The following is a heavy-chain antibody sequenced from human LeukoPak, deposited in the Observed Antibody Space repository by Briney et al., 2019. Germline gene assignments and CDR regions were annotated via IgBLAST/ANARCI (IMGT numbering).Heavy chain of an antibody. J-gene: IGHJ4*02. CDR3: AREWVHYTYGSPPIDY. CDR1: GYTVTNYY. D-gene: IGHD5-18*01. CDR2: INPSGGST. V-gene: IGHV1-46*01. Sequence: ASVKVSCKTSGYTVTNYYMHWVRQAPGQGLEWMGIINPSGGSTSYAQKFQGRVTMTGDTSTNTVCMELSSLRSEDTAMYYCAREWVHYTYGSPPIDYWGQGTLVTVSS.